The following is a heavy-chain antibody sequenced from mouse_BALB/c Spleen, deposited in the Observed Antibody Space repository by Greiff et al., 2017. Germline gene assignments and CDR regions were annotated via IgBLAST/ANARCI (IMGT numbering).Heavy chain of an antibody. Sequence: LQESGAELVRPGASVTLSCKASGYTFTDYEMHWVKQTPVHGLEWIGAIDPETGGTAYNQKFKGKATLTADKSSSTAYMELRSLTSEDSAVYYCTPVRGYAMDYWGQGTSVTVSS. CDR1: GYTFTDYE. V-gene: IGHV1-15*01. CDR2: IDPETGGT. CDR3: TPVRGYAMDY. J-gene: IGHJ4*01. D-gene: IGHD2-14*01.